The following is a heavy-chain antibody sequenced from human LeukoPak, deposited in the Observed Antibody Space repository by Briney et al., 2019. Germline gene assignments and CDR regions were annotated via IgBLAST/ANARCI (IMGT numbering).Heavy chain of an antibody. CDR3: VRGSGGDGYGYWGDY. J-gene: IGHJ4*02. Sequence: SGRSLRLSCAASGFTFSQYGMHWVRPAPGMGLEWVAVIWFDGRKIHYPDSVKGRFTISRDNSKNTLYLQMDNLRADDTAVYYCVRGSGGDGYGYWGDYWGQGTLVTVSP. CDR1: GFTFSQYG. CDR2: IWFDGRKI. V-gene: IGHV3-33*01. D-gene: IGHD5-24*01.